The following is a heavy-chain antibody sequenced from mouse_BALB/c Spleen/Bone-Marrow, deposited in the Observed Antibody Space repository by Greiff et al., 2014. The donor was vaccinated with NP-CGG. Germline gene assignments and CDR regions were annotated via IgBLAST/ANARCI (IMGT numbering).Heavy chain of an antibody. D-gene: IGHD2-3*01. CDR3: ARGRWYY. CDR1: GYTFTDYT. V-gene: IGHV1-22*01. CDR2: VNPNIGGT. Sequence: EVQLVESGPELVKPGASVKISCKTSGYTFTDYTLHWVKQSHGKSLEWIGSVNPNIGGTSYNQKFKGKASLTVNKSSTTAYMELRSLTSEDSAVYYCARGRWYYWGQGTTLTVSS. J-gene: IGHJ2*01.